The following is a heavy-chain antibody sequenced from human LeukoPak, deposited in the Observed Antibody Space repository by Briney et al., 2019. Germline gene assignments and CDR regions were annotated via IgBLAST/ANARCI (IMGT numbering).Heavy chain of an antibody. CDR3: ARDVGASSSNWFDP. J-gene: IGHJ5*02. CDR1: GYSISSGYY. Sequence: SETLSLTCTVSGYSISSGYYWGWIRQPPGKGLEWIGSIYHSGSTYYNPSLKSRVTISVDTSKNQFSLKLSSVTAADTAVYYCARDVGASSSNWFDPWGQGTLVTVSS. CDR2: IYHSGST. V-gene: IGHV4-38-2*02. D-gene: IGHD1-26*01.